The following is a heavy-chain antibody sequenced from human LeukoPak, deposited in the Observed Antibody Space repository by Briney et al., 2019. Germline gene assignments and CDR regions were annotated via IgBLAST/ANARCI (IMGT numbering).Heavy chain of an antibody. CDR2: VHLSGAS. Sequence: SGTLSLTCAVSGGSILSTNWWSWVRQPPGKGLEWIGEVHLSGASNYNPSLKSRVSMSIDKSRNHLSLELTSVTAADTAIYYCARESGAFSPFGFWGQGTLVTVSS. D-gene: IGHD1-26*01. J-gene: IGHJ4*02. CDR1: GGSILSTNW. V-gene: IGHV4-4*02. CDR3: ARESGAFSPFGF.